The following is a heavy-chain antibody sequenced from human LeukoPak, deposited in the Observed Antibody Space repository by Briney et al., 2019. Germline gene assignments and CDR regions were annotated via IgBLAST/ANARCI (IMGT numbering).Heavy chain of an antibody. J-gene: IGHJ4*02. D-gene: IGHD3-10*01. CDR2: ISSSSSYT. CDR1: GFTFSDYY. Sequence: GGSLRLSCAASGFTFSDYYMSWIRQAPGKGLEWVSYISSSSSYTNYADSVKGRFTISRDNAKNSLYLQMNSLRAEDTAVYYCARVVYYGSGSPIDYWGQGTLVTVSP. CDR3: ARVVYYGSGSPIDY. V-gene: IGHV3-11*06.